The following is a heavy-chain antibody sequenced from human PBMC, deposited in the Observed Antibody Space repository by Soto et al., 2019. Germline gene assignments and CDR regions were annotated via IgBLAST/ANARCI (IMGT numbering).Heavy chain of an antibody. CDR3: ARDRGRYDFWSGYPSLDY. V-gene: IGHV1-18*01. Sequence: ASVKVSCKASGYTFTSYGISWVRQAPGQGLEWMGWISAYNGNTNYAQKLQGRVTMTTDTSTSTAYMELRSLRSDDTAVYYCARDRGRYDFWSGYPSLDYWGQGTLVTVSS. CDR2: ISAYNGNT. D-gene: IGHD3-3*01. CDR1: GYTFTSYG. J-gene: IGHJ4*02.